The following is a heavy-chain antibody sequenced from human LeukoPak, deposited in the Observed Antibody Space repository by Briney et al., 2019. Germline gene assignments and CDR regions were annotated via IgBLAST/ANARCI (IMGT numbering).Heavy chain of an antibody. J-gene: IGHJ3*02. D-gene: IGHD5-18*01. CDR1: GGSISSGGYS. V-gene: IGHV4-30-2*01. Sequence: PSQTLSLTCAVSGGSISSGGYSWSWIRQPPGQGLEWIGYIYHSGSTYYNPSLKSRVTISVDRSKNQFSLKLSSVTAADTAVYYCARRSGTAINAFDIWGQGTMVTVSS. CDR3: ARRSGTAINAFDI. CDR2: IYHSGST.